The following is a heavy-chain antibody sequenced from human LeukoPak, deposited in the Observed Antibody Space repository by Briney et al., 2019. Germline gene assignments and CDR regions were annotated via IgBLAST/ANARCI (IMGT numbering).Heavy chain of an antibody. CDR2: IIPILGIA. D-gene: IGHD3-22*01. Sequence: GPPVQVPYKASPGPLSSYASSWVRQAPGQGLEWMGRIIPILGIANYAQKFQGRVTITADKSTSTAYMELSSLSSDDTAMYYCARDYYDSSGYYYFDYWGQGTLVTVSS. CDR1: PGPLSSYA. J-gene: IGHJ4*02. V-gene: IGHV1-69*04. CDR3: ARDYYDSSGYYYFDY.